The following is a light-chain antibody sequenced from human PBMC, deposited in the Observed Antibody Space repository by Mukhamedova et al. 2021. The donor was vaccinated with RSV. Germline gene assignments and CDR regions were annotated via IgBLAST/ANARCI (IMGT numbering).Light chain of an antibody. CDR2: AAS. J-gene: IGKJ5*01. V-gene: IGKV1-9*01. Sequence: GKAPKLLISAASTLQSGVPSRFSGSGSGTDFTLTINSLQAEDFATYYCQQFNTDPITFCLVTRLYI. CDR3: QQFNTDPIT.